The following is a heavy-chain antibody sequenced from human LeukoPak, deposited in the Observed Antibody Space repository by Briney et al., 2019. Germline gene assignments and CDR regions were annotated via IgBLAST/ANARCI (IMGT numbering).Heavy chain of an antibody. V-gene: IGHV3-7*01. J-gene: IGHJ4*02. D-gene: IGHD3-16*02. CDR2: IKQDETEK. CDR3: VTHEVTIITRSTFDY. CDR1: GFAFSNYW. Sequence: GSLRLSCAASGFAFSNYWMSWVRQAPGKGLEWRANIKQDETEKYYADSVKGRFTISRDNAQNSLYLQMNSLRAEDTAVYYCVTHEVTIITRSTFDYWGQGTLVTVSS.